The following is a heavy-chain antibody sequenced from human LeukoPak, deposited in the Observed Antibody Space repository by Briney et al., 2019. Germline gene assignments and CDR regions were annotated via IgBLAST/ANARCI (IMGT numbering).Heavy chain of an antibody. Sequence: KPSETLSLTCTVSGGSISSYYWSWIRQPPGKGLEWIGYIYYTGTTNYNPTLKSRLTISVETSKNQFSLNLSSVTAADTAVYYCARQYYYYSIDSWGQGTLVTVSS. CDR3: ARQYYYYSIDS. CDR1: GGSISSYY. J-gene: IGHJ4*02. V-gene: IGHV4-59*08. D-gene: IGHD3-22*01. CDR2: IYYTGTT.